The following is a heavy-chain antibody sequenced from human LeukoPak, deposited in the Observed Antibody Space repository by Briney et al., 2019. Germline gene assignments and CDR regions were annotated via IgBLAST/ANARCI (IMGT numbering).Heavy chain of an antibody. Sequence: ASVKVSCKASGYTFTGYYMHWVRQAPGQGLEWMGWINPNSGGTNYAQKFQGRVTMTRDTSTSTAYMELSSQRSEDIDVYYCARLGIVVVPAAMFSYYYYYMDVWGKGTTVTISS. CDR3: ARLGIVVVPAAMFSYYYYYMDV. V-gene: IGHV1-2*02. D-gene: IGHD2-2*01. CDR2: INPNSGGT. CDR1: GYTFTGYY. J-gene: IGHJ6*03.